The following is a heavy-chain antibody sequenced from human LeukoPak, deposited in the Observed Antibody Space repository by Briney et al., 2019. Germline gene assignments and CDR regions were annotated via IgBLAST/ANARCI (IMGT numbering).Heavy chain of an antibody. Sequence: PGRSLRLSCVASGLTFNIYAMSWVRQAPGKGLEWVSAIRGSGYYADSVKGRFTISRDNSKNTLYLQMNSLRAEDTAVYYCARDDLLLSYGVMDVWGQGTTVTVSS. J-gene: IGHJ6*02. CDR1: GLTFNIYA. CDR3: ARDDLLLSYGVMDV. D-gene: IGHD5-18*01. CDR2: IRGSG. V-gene: IGHV3-23*01.